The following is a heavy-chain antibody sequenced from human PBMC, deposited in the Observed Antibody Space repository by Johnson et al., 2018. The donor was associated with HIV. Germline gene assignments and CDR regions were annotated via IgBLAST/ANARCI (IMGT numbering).Heavy chain of an antibody. CDR1: GFTFSGSA. CDR3: ARGFSKDDAFDI. J-gene: IGHJ3*02. CDR2: IRSKANSYAT. V-gene: IGHV3-73*01. Sequence: EVQLVESGGGLVQPGGSLKLSCAASGFTFSGSAMHWVRQASGKGLAWVGSIRSKANSYATAYAASVKGRFTISRDDSKNTAYLQMNSLRAEDTALYYCARGFSKDDAFDIWGQGTMVTVSS.